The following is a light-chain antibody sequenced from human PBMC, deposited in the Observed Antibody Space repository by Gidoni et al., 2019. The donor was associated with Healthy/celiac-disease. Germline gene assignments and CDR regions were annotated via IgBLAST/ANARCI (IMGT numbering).Light chain of an antibody. CDR3: QQHSNWTPLT. CDR1: PSVSSY. Sequence: EIVLTQSPATLSLSPGERATLSFRPSPSVSSYLAWYQQKPGQAPRLLINDASNRTTGSPARFSGSGSGPDLALTISSLEPEDFAVYYYQQHSNWTPLTFGGXTKVEIK. CDR2: DAS. V-gene: IGKV3-11*01. J-gene: IGKJ4*01.